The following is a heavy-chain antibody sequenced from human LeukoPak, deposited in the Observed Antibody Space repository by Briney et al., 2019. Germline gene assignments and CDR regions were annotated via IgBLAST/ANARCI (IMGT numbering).Heavy chain of an antibody. Sequence: SETLSLTCTVSGGSISSYYWSWIRQPPGKGLEWIGYIYYSGSTNYNPSLKSRVTISVGASKNQFSLKLSSVTAADTAVYYCARLEREYGDYPDAFDIWGQGTMVTVSS. CDR1: GGSISSYY. D-gene: IGHD4-17*01. J-gene: IGHJ3*02. CDR3: ARLEREYGDYPDAFDI. V-gene: IGHV4-59*08. CDR2: IYYSGST.